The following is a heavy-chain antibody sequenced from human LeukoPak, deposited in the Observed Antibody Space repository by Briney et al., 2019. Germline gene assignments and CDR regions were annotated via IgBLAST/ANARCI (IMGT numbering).Heavy chain of an antibody. CDR2: INHSGST. J-gene: IGHJ4*02. Sequence: SETLSLTCAVYGGSFSGFYWSWIRQPPGKGLEWIGEINHSGSTNYNPSLKSRVTISVDTSKNQFSLKLSSVTAADTAVYYCAISRGYSYGMTFDYWGQGTLVTVSS. V-gene: IGHV4-34*01. CDR3: AISRGYSYGMTFDY. CDR1: GGSFSGFY. D-gene: IGHD5-18*01.